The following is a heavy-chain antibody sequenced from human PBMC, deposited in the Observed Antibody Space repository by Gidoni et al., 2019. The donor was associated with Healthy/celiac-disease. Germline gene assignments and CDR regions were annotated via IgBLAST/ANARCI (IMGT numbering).Heavy chain of an antibody. CDR2: ISYDGSNK. CDR1: GLHFSSYG. Sequence: QVQLVESGGGVVQPGRSLRLSCAASGLHFSSYGMHWVRQAPGKGLELVAVISYDGSNKYYADAVKGRFTISRDNSKNTLYLQMNSLRAEDTAVYYCAKAQVADHYYYYGMDVWGQGTTVTVSS. D-gene: IGHD6-19*01. V-gene: IGHV3-30*18. CDR3: AKAQVADHYYYYGMDV. J-gene: IGHJ6*02.